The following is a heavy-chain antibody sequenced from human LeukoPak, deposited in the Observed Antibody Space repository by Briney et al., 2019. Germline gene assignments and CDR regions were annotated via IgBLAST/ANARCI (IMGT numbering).Heavy chain of an antibody. CDR3: ARTDSSGYYSYWFDP. CDR1: GGSISSGGYY. CDR2: IYYSGST. D-gene: IGHD3-22*01. J-gene: IGHJ5*02. Sequence: SETLSLTCTVSGGSISSGGYYWSWIRQHPGMGLEGIGYIYYSGSTYYNPSLKSRVTISVDTSKNQFSLKLSSVTAADTAVYYCARTDSSGYYSYWFDPWGQGTLVTVSS. V-gene: IGHV4-31*03.